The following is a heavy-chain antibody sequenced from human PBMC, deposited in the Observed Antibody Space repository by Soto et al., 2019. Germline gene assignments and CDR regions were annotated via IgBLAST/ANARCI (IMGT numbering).Heavy chain of an antibody. Sequence: QVQLVQSGAEVKKPGASVKVSCKASGYTFTNYYMHWVRQAPGQGLEWMGIINPSGGSTSYAQKCKGRVTMTRDTSTSTVYMELGSLRSEDTAVYYCARDYDSSGLFDYWGQGTLVTVSS. CDR2: INPSGGST. J-gene: IGHJ4*02. CDR1: GYTFTNYY. V-gene: IGHV1-46*01. D-gene: IGHD3-22*01. CDR3: ARDYDSSGLFDY.